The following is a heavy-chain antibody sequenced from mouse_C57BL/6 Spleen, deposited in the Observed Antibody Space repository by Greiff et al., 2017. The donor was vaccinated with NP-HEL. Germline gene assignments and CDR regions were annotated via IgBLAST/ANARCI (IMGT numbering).Heavy chain of an antibody. CDR2: IWSGGST. J-gene: IGHJ4*01. CDR3: ARGNPHYYAMDY. V-gene: IGHV2-2*01. Sequence: QVQLKESGPGLVQPSQSLSITCTVSGFSLTSYGVHWVRQSPGKGLEWLGVIWSGGSTDYNAAFISRLSTSNDNSKCQVFFNRTSLQADDTAIYYCARGNPHYYAMDYWGQGTSVTVSS. CDR1: GFSLTSYG.